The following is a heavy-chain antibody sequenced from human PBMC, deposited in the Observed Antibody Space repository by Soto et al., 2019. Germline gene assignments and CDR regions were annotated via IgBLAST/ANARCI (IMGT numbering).Heavy chain of an antibody. Sequence: PGGSLRLSCAASGFTFSSYAMSWVRQAPGKGLEWVSAISGSGGSTYYADSVKGRFTISRDNSKNTLYLQMNSLRAEDTAVYYCAKYDYVWGSYRYTGPPPNWFDPWGQGTLVTVSS. D-gene: IGHD3-16*02. CDR2: ISGSGGST. CDR1: GFTFSSYA. V-gene: IGHV3-23*01. J-gene: IGHJ5*02. CDR3: AKYDYVWGSYRYTGPPPNWFDP.